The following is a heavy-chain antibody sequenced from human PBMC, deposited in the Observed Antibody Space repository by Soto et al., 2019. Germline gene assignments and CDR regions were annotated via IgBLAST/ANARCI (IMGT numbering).Heavy chain of an antibody. Sequence: ETLSLTCAVSGGSISRNYWSCIRQPAGKGLEWIVRIYTSGSTNYNPSLKSRVTMSVDTSKNQFSLKRSSVTAADTAVYYCARAGYDFWSGPITYYYGMDGWGQGTTVTVS. D-gene: IGHD3-3*01. CDR3: ARAGYDFWSGPITYYYGMDG. J-gene: IGHJ6*02. CDR2: IYTSGST. CDR1: GGSISRNY. V-gene: IGHV4-4*07.